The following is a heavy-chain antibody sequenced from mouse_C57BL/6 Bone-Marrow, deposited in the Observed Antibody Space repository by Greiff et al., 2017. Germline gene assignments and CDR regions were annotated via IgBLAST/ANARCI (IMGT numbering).Heavy chain of an antibody. CDR1: GYPFTSYW. CDR3: AIGTTVVRDY. CDR2: IHPSASVT. D-gene: IGHD1-1*01. Sequence: QVQLQQPGAELVKPGASVKVSCKASGYPFTSYWMHCVKQRPGQGLEWIGRIHPSASVTNYNQKFKGKATLTVDKSSSTAYMQRSSLTSEDAAVYYCAIGTTVVRDYWGQGTTLTVSS. J-gene: IGHJ2*01. V-gene: IGHV1-74*01.